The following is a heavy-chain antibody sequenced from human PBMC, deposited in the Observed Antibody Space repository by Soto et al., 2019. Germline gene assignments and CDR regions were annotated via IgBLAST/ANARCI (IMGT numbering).Heavy chain of an antibody. CDR1: GFTFSSYA. CDR3: SRLVGGTGPCDY. CDR2: ISYDGSNK. Sequence: QVQLVESGGGVVQPGRSLRLSCAASGFTFSSYAMHWVRQAPGKGLEWVAVISYDGSNKYYADSVKGRVTISRDNYKNTLSLQMNSLRAEDTAVYYCSRLVGGTGPCDYWCQGTLVTVSS. D-gene: IGHD1-1*01. J-gene: IGHJ4*02. V-gene: IGHV3-30-3*01.